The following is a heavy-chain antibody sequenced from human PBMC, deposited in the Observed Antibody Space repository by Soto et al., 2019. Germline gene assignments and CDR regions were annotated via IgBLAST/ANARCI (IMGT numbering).Heavy chain of an antibody. V-gene: IGHV4-4*02. J-gene: IGHJ3*02. CDR1: SGSISSSNW. D-gene: IGHD5-12*01. CDR2: IYHSGST. Sequence: SETLCLTCAVSSGSISSSNWWGWVRQPPGKGLEWIGEIYHSGSTNYNPSLKSRVTISVDKSKNQFSLKLSSVTAADTAVYYCARDQSYDGGLDIWGQGTMVTVSS. CDR3: ARDQSYDGGLDI.